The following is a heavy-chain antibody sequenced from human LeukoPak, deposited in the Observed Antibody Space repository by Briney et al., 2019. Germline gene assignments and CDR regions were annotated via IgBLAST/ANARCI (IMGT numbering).Heavy chain of an antibody. D-gene: IGHD2-2*01. J-gene: IGHJ4*02. Sequence: GGSLRLSCAASGFTVSSNYMSWVRQAPGKGLELVSVIYSGGSTYYADSVKGRFTISRDNSKNTLYLQMNSLRAEDTAVYYCARDRRCSSTSCYDYWGQGTLVTVSS. CDR3: ARDRRCSSTSCYDY. V-gene: IGHV3-66*02. CDR1: GFTVSSNY. CDR2: IYSGGST.